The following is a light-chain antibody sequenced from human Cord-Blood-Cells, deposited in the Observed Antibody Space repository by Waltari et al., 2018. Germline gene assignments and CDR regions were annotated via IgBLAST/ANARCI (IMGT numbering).Light chain of an antibody. CDR3: SSYTSSSTVV. Sequence: QSALTQPASVSGSPGQSITIPCPGTSSDAGGYNYVSWYQQHPGNAPKLMIYDDSNRTSGVSNRFSGSKSGNTASLTISGLQAEDEADYYCSSYTSSSTVVFGGGTKLTVL. CDR1: SSDAGGYNY. J-gene: IGLJ2*01. CDR2: DDS. V-gene: IGLV2-14*01.